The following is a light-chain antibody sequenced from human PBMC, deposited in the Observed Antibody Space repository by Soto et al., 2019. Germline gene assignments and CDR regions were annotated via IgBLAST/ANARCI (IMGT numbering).Light chain of an antibody. CDR1: QGISSY. CDR3: QQLDSYPIT. J-gene: IGKJ5*01. Sequence: IQLTQSPSSLSASVGDRVTITCRASQGISSYLAWYQQKPGKAPKLLIYAASTLQSGVPSTFSGSASGTDFTLTISRLQPEDFATYFCQQLDSYPITFGQGTRLETK. CDR2: AAS. V-gene: IGKV1-9*01.